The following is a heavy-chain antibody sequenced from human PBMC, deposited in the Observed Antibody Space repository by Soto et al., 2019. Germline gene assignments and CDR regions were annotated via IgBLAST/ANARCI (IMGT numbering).Heavy chain of an antibody. J-gene: IGHJ4*02. V-gene: IGHV3-11*06. CDR1: GFTFSDYY. Sequence: QVQLVESGGGLVKPGGSLRLSCAASGFTFSDYYMSWLRQAPGKGLEWVSYISSSSSYTNYADSVKGRFTISRDNAKNSLYLQMNSLRAEDTAVYYCARGWSNYVLYGDYWGQGTLVTVSS. D-gene: IGHD4-4*01. CDR2: ISSSSSYT. CDR3: ARGWSNYVLYGDY.